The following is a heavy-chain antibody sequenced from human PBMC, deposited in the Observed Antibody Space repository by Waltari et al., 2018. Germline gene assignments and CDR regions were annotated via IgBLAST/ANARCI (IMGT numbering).Heavy chain of an antibody. CDR3: AKAIKGYNSAWFDY. Sequence: EVQLLESGGGLVQPGGSLRLSCAASGFSFSGYAMNWVRPAPGKGLEWVSAISGSSSTPFYADSVKGRFTISRDNSKNTVFLQMNSLRAEETAVYYCAKAIKGYNSAWFDYWGQGTLVTVSS. CDR1: GFSFSGYA. D-gene: IGHD3-3*01. J-gene: IGHJ5*01. CDR2: ISGSSSTP. V-gene: IGHV3-23*01.